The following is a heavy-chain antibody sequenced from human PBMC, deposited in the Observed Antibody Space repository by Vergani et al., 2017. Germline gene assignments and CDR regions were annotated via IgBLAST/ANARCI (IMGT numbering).Heavy chain of an antibody. Sequence: QVQLQQWGAGLLKPSETLSLTCAVYGGSFSGYYWSWIRQPPGKGLEWIGEINHSGSTNYNPSLKSRVTISVDTSKNQFSLKLSSVTAADTAVYYCARGGRYCSSTSCYTFWFDPWGQGTLVTVSS. D-gene: IGHD2-2*02. CDR2: INHSGST. CDR3: ARGGRYCSSTSCYTFWFDP. J-gene: IGHJ5*02. V-gene: IGHV4-34*01. CDR1: GGSFSGYY.